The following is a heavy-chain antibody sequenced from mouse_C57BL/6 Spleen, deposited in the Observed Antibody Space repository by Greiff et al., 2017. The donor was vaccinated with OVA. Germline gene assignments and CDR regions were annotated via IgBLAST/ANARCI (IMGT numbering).Heavy chain of an antibody. CDR1: GYAFTNYL. Sequence: VQLQQSGAELVRPGTSVKVSCKASGYAFTNYLIEWVKQRPGQGLEWIGVINPGSGGTNYNEKFKGKATLTADKSSSTAYMQRSSLTSEDSAVSVCARDGSSLTWFAYWGQGTLVTVSA. CDR3: ARDGSSLTWFAY. V-gene: IGHV1-54*01. D-gene: IGHD1-1*01. CDR2: INPGSGGT. J-gene: IGHJ3*01.